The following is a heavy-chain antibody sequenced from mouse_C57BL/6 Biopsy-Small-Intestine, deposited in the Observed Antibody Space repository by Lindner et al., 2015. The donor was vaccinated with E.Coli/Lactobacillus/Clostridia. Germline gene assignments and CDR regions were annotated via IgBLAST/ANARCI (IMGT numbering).Heavy chain of an antibody. CDR3: ARTSTMVTCFDY. V-gene: IGHV1-7*01. Sequence: VQLQESGAELAKPGASVKLSCKASGYTFTRYWMHWVKQRPGQGLEWIGYINPGSDYTKYNQKFKDKATLTADKSSGTAFMQLSSLPYEDSAVYFCARTSTMVTCFDYWGQGTTLTVSS. CDR1: GYTFTRYW. D-gene: IGHD2-2*01. J-gene: IGHJ2*01. CDR2: INPGSDYT.